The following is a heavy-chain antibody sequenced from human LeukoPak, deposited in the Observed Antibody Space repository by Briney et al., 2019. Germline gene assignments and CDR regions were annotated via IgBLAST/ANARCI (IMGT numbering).Heavy chain of an antibody. V-gene: IGHV3-48*01. CDR2: ISSTSSTI. J-gene: IGHJ4*02. Sequence: PGGSLRLSCAASGFTFISYSMNWVRQAPGKGLEWVSFISSTSSTIYYADSVKGRFTISRDNAKNLLYLQMNSLRAEDTAVYYCARDPYRVYDFRSGYFDNWGQGTLVTVSS. CDR1: GFTFISYS. D-gene: IGHD3-3*01. CDR3: ARDPYRVYDFRSGYFDN.